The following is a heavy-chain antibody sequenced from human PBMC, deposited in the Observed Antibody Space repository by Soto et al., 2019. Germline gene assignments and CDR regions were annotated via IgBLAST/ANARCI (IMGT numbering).Heavy chain of an antibody. CDR3: TTLMVEEVPAAMFDY. V-gene: IGHV3-73*01. Sequence: PGGSLRLSCAASGFTFSGSAMHWVRQASGKGLEWVGRIRSKANSYATAYAASVKGRFTISRDDSKNTAYLQMNSLKTEDTAVYYCTTLMVEEVPAAMFDYWGQGTLVTVSS. D-gene: IGHD2-2*01. J-gene: IGHJ4*02. CDR1: GFTFSGSA. CDR2: IRSKANSYAT.